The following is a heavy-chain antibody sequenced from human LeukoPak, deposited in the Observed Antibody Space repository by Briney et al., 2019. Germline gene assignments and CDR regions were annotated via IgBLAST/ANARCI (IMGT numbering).Heavy chain of an antibody. CDR2: IKEDGTET. Sequence: GGSLRLSCAASGFMFSGNWMSWVRLAPGKGLEWVANIKEDGTETYYVDSVKGRFTISRDNAKNSLCLQMNSLRVEDTAVYYCAKEGRSLQTYWGQGTLVTVSS. V-gene: IGHV3-7*03. J-gene: IGHJ4*02. CDR3: AKEGRSLQTY. CDR1: GFMFSGNW. D-gene: IGHD5-24*01.